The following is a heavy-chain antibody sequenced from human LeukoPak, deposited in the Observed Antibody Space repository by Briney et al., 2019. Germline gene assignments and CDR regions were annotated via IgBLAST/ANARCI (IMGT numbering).Heavy chain of an antibody. V-gene: IGHV4-59*01. CDR2: IYYSGST. CDR3: ARITPAAGAFDI. CDR1: GGSISSYY. D-gene: IGHD6-13*01. Sequence: SETLSLSCTVSGGSISSYYWSWIRQPPGKGLEWIGYIYYSGSTNYNPSLKSRVTISVDTSKTQCSLKLSSVTAADTAVYYCARITPAAGAFDIWGQGTMVTVSS. J-gene: IGHJ3*02.